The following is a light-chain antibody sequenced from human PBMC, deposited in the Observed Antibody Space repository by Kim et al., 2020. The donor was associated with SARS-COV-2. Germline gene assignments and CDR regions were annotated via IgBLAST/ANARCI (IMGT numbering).Light chain of an antibody. J-gene: IGLJ3*02. CDR2: EVS. Sequence: QSALTQPPSAYGSPGQSVTISRTGSSSDVGSYDYVSWYQQHPGKAPKLMIYEVSQRPSGVPDRFSGSKSGNTASLTVSGLQAEDEADYYCSSYAGSNNGVFGGGTQLTVL. V-gene: IGLV2-8*01. CDR1: SSDVGSYDY. CDR3: SSYAGSNNGV.